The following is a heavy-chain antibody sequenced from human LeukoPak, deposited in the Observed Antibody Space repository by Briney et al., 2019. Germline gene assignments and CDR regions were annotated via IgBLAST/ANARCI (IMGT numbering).Heavy chain of an antibody. V-gene: IGHV4-39*07. CDR2: IHYSGST. CDR3: ARETGSYYYGMDV. Sequence: PSETLSLTCAVSGDSISSSFYYWGWIRQPPGKGLEWIGNIHYSGSTYYSPSLKSRVTISVDTSKNQFSLKLSSVTAADTAVYYCARETGSYYYGMDVWGQGTTVTVSS. J-gene: IGHJ6*02. D-gene: IGHD1-14*01. CDR1: GDSISSSFYY.